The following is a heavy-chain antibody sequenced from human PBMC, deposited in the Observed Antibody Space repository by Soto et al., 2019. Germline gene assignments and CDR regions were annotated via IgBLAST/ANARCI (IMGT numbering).Heavy chain of an antibody. CDR2: INPNSGGT. D-gene: IGHD3-9*01. CDR3: AREALDYDILTGYYRIYGMDV. CDR1: GYTFTGYY. J-gene: IGHJ6*02. Sequence: ASVKVSCKASGYTFTGYYMHWVRQAPGQGLEWMGWINPNSGGTNYAQKFQGWVTVTRDTSISTAYMELSRLRSDDTAVYYCAREALDYDILTGYYRIYGMDVWGQGTTVTVSS. V-gene: IGHV1-2*04.